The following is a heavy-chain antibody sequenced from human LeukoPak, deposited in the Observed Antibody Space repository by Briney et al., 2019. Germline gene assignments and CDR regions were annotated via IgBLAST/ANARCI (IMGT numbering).Heavy chain of an antibody. CDR3: TTFYHEYSPY. CDR2: IKSNADGGTP. D-gene: IGHD2/OR15-2a*01. Sequence: TGGSLRLSCAASGFSFMNAWMIWVRQAPGKGLEWVGRIKSNADGGTPDYAAPARGRFTISRDDSKNTLYLQMNSLKTEDTAVYYCTTFYHEYSPYWGRGTLITVSS. J-gene: IGHJ4*02. CDR1: GFSFMNAW. V-gene: IGHV3-15*01.